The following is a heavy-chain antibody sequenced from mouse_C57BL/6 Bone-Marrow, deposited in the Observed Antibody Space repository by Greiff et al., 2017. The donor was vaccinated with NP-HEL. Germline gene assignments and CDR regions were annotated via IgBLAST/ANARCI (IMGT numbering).Heavy chain of an antibody. CDR2: INPYNGGT. Sequence: EVKLQESGPVLVKPGASVKMSCKASGYTFTDYYMNWVKQSHGKSLEWIGVINPYNGGTSYNQKFKGKSTLTVDKSSSTAYMELNSLTSEDSAVYYCARSYSGAYWGQGTLVTVSA. CDR1: GYTFTDYY. J-gene: IGHJ3*01. CDR3: ARSYSGAY. D-gene: IGHD2-12*01. V-gene: IGHV1-19*01.